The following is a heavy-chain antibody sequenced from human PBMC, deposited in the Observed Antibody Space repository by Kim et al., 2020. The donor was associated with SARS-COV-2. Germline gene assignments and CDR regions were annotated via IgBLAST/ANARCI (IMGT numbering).Heavy chain of an antibody. J-gene: IGHJ4*02. V-gene: IGHV4-59*01. CDR3: ARGAGPNVDY. Sequence: SETLSLTCTVSGGSISSYYWSWIRQPPGKGLEWIGYIYYSGSTNYNPSLKSRVTISVDTSKNQFSLKLSSVTAADTAVYYCARGAGPNVDYWGQGTLVTVSS. CDR1: GGSISSYY. CDR2: IYYSGST.